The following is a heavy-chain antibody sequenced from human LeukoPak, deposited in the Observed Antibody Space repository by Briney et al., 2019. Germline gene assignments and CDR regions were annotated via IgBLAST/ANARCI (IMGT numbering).Heavy chain of an antibody. CDR3: ARGSSGWYRYDNWFDP. V-gene: IGHV3-30*04. CDR2: ISYDGSNK. CDR1: GFTFSSYA. D-gene: IGHD6-19*01. Sequence: GGSLRLSCAASGFTFSSYAMHWVRQAPGKGLEWVAVISYDGSNKYYADSVKGRFTISRDNSKNTLYLQMNSLRAEDTAVYYCARGSSGWYRYDNWFDPWGQGTLVTVSS. J-gene: IGHJ5*02.